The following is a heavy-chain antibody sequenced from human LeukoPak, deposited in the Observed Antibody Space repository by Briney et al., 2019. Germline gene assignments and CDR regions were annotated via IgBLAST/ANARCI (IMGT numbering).Heavy chain of an antibody. D-gene: IGHD1-26*01. Sequence: PGGSLRLSCAASGFTVSSNYMRWVRQAPGKGLEWVSVIYSGGRTDYADSVKGRFTISRDNSKNTLYFQMSSLRAEDTAVYYCARISEAYYYYGMDVWGQGTTVTVSS. CDR1: GFTVSSNY. V-gene: IGHV3-66*01. CDR2: IYSGGRT. J-gene: IGHJ6*02. CDR3: ARISEAYYYYGMDV.